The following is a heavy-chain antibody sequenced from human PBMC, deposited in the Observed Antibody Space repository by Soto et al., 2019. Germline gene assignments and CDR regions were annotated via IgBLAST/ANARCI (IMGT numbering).Heavy chain of an antibody. Sequence: ASVKVSCKASGYTFTSYGISWVRQAPGQGLEWMGWISAYNGNTNYAQKLQGRVTMTTDTSTSTAYMELRSLRSDDTAVYYCARGPALRYFDWLLPLVYWGQGTLVTVSS. D-gene: IGHD3-9*01. J-gene: IGHJ4*02. V-gene: IGHV1-18*01. CDR2: ISAYNGNT. CDR3: ARGPALRYFDWLLPLVY. CDR1: GYTFTSYG.